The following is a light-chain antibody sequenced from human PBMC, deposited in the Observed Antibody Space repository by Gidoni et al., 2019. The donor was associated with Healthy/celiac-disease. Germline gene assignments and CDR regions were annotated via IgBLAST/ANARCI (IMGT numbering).Light chain of an antibody. Sequence: QYVLTQPPSVSGAPGHRVTISCTGSSSNIRAGYVVHWYQQIPGTAPKLLIYGNSNRPSGVPDRFSGSKSGTSASLAIAGLQAEDEADYYCQSYDSSLSGSVFGGGTKLTVL. V-gene: IGLV1-40*01. J-gene: IGLJ2*01. CDR3: QSYDSSLSGSV. CDR1: SSNIRAGYV. CDR2: GNS.